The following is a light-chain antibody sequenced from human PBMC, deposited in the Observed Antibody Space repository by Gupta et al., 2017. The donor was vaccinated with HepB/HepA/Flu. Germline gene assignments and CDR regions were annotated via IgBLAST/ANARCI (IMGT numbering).Light chain of an antibody. CDR2: GAS. CDR1: QNVKSNY. V-gene: IGKV3-20*01. J-gene: IGKJ2*01. Sequence: DIVLTQSPGTLSLSPGERATLSCRASQNVKSNYLAWDQQKRGQDPRLLIYGASTRATGVPDRFSGSGSGTDFSLTSSGREAEDFAVYCWQQYDMSDTFGEGTKLVMK. CDR3: QQYDMSDT.